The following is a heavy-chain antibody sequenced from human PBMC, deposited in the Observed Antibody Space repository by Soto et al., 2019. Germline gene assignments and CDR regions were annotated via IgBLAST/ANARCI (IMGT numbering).Heavy chain of an antibody. CDR3: ARAPGLGTFDY. CDR2: LYYSGNT. J-gene: IGHJ4*02. CDR1: GGSISPFY. V-gene: IGHV4-59*12. D-gene: IGHD3-16*01. Sequence: SETLSLTCTVSGGSISPFYWSWVRQPPGKGLEWIGYLYYSGNTNYNPSLKSRVTISVDTSKNQFSLKLSSVTAADTAVYYCARAPGLGTFDYWGQGTLVTVSS.